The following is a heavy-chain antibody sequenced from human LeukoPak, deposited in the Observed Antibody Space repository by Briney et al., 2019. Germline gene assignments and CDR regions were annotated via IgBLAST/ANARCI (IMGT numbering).Heavy chain of an antibody. V-gene: IGHV4-59*01. J-gene: IGHJ4*02. CDR2: MYYSGSS. CDR3: ARGRHDGSGRGPYFDY. D-gene: IGHD3-10*01. Sequence: SETLSLTCTVSGGSISSYDWSWIRQPPGKGLEWIGYMYYSGSSNYNPSVNSRVTISVDMSKNQFSLRLSSVTAADTAVYYCARGRHDGSGRGPYFDYWGQGTLVTVSS. CDR1: GGSISSYD.